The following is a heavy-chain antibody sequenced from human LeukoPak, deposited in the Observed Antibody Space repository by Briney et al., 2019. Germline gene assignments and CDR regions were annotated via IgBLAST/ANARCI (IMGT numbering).Heavy chain of an antibody. CDR2: IYYSGST. V-gene: IGHV4-39*01. CDR1: GGSISSSSYY. Sequence: SETLSLTCTVSGGSISSSSYYWGWIRQPPGKGLEWIGSIYYSGSTYYNPSLKSRVTISVDTSKNQFSLKLSSVTAADTAVYYCARHGRERITIFGVVIRGFDPWGQGTLVTVSS. D-gene: IGHD3-3*01. J-gene: IGHJ5*02. CDR3: ARHGRERITIFGVVIRGFDP.